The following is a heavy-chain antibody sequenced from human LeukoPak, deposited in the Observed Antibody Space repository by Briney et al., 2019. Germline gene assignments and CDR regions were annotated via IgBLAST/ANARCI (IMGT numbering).Heavy chain of an antibody. V-gene: IGHV4-30-2*01. CDR2: IYHSGRT. CDR1: GGSIMVAAYS. CDR3: ARGYGDNPGAFDI. D-gene: IGHD4-23*01. J-gene: IGHJ3*02. Sequence: PSETLSLTCTVSGGSIMVAAYSWSWIRQPPGKGLEWIGYIYHSGRTNYNPSLKSRVTISLDRSKNQFSLNLSSLPAADTAVYFCARGYGDNPGAFDIWGQGTLVTVSS.